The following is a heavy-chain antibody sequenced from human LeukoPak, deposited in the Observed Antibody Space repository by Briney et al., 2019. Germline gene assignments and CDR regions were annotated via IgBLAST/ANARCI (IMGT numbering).Heavy chain of an antibody. CDR2: IYYSGST. J-gene: IGHJ4*02. CDR1: GGSISSSSYY. Sequence: KPSETLSLTCTVSGGSISSSSYYWGWIRQPPGKGLEWIGSIYYSGSTYYNPSRKSRVTISVDTSKNQFSLKLSSVTAADTAVYYCARRDIVVVPAAPFDYWGQGTLVTVSS. V-gene: IGHV4-39*01. D-gene: IGHD2-2*01. CDR3: ARRDIVVVPAAPFDY.